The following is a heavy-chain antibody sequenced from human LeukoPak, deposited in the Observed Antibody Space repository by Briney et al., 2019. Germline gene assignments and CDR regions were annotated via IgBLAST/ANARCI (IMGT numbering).Heavy chain of an antibody. CDR2: IYTDGSST. Sequence: PRGSLRLSCAASGFTFSNYWMHWVRQAPGKGLVWVSRIYTDGSSTNYADSVKGRFTISRDNAKNTLYLQMNSLRAEDTAVYYCARGASNRFDYWGQGTLVTVSS. D-gene: IGHD1-14*01. J-gene: IGHJ4*02. V-gene: IGHV3-74*01. CDR3: ARGASNRFDY. CDR1: GFTFSNYW.